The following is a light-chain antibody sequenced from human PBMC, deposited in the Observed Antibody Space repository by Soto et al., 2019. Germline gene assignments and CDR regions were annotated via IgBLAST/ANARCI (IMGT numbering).Light chain of an antibody. CDR2: KAS. CDR3: QQYNSYWT. V-gene: IGKV1-5*03. CDR1: QSINSW. Sequence: DIQMTQSPSTLSASVGDRVTITCRAGQSINSWLAWYQQKPGKAPKLLIYKASSLESGVPSRFSGSGSGTEFTLTISSLQPDDFATYYCQQYNSYWTVGQGTKVDIK. J-gene: IGKJ1*01.